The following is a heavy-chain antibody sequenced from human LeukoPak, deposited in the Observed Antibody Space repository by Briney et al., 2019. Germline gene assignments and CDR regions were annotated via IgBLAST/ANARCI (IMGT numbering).Heavy chain of an antibody. Sequence: KPSETLSLTCTVSGGSISSYYWSWIRQPPGKGLEWIGYIYYSGSTDYNPSLKSRVTISVDTSKNQFSLKLSSVTAADTAVYYCARDLPRTSAFDYWGQGTLVTVSS. CDR2: IYYSGST. J-gene: IGHJ4*02. CDR3: ARDLPRTSAFDY. CDR1: GGSISSYY. V-gene: IGHV4-59*01.